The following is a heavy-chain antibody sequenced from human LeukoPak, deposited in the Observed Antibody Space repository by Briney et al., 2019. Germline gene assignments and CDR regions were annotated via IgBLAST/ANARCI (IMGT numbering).Heavy chain of an antibody. Sequence: SETLSLTCTVSGGSISTYYWNWIRQPPGKGLEWIGYVYYSGRTNYNPSLKSRVAISIDTSKNQFSLKLSSVTAADTAVYYCARVKDPGGYYYYYYMDIWGKGNTVTVSS. CDR2: VYYSGRT. D-gene: IGHD3-16*01. V-gene: IGHV4-59*01. CDR3: ARVKDPGGYYYYYYMDI. J-gene: IGHJ6*03. CDR1: GGSISTYY.